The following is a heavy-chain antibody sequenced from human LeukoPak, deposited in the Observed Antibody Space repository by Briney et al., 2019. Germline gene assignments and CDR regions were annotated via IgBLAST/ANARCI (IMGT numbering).Heavy chain of an antibody. J-gene: IGHJ4*02. CDR1: GYTFASYA. D-gene: IGHD3-3*01. V-gene: IGHV1-3*01. CDR3: ARVGLRFLESDY. CDR2: INAGNGST. Sequence: ASVKVSCKASGYTFASYAMHWVRQAPGQRLEWMGWINAGNGSTKYSQKFQGRVTITRDTSASTAYMELSSLRSEDTAVYYCARVGLRFLESDYWGQGTLVTVSS.